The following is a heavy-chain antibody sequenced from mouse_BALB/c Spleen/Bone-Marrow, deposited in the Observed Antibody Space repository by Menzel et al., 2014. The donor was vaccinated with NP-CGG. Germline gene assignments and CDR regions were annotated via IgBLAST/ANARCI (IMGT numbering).Heavy chain of an antibody. V-gene: IGHV4-1*02. CDR3: ARLGYYGGFAY. J-gene: IGHJ3*01. CDR2: INPDSSTI. D-gene: IGHD2-3*01. Sequence: EVKLQESGGGLVQPGRSLKLSCAASGFDFSGFWMGWVRQAPGEGLEWIGEINPDSSTINYTPSLKDRFIIPRDNAKNTLYLQMSKVRSEDTALYYRARLGYYGGFAYWGQGTLVTVSA. CDR1: GFDFSGFW.